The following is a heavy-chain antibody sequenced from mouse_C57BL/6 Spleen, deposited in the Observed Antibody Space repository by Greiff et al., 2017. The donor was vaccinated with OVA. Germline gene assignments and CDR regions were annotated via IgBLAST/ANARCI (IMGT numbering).Heavy chain of an antibody. J-gene: IGHJ2*01. CDR2: ISDGGSYT. Sequence: EVMLVESGGGLVKPGGSLKLSCAASGFTFSSYAMSWVRQTPEKRLEWVATISDGGSYTYYPDNVKGRFTISRDNAKNNLYLQMSHLKSEDTAMYYCASTMVSYFDYWGQGTTLTVSS. CDR3: ASTMVSYFDY. CDR1: GFTFSSYA. V-gene: IGHV5-4*03. D-gene: IGHD2-2*01.